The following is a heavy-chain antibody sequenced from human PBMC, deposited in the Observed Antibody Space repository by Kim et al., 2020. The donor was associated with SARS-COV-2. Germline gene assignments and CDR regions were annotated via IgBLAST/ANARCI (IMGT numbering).Heavy chain of an antibody. CDR2: IYYSGST. J-gene: IGHJ6*02. Sequence: SETLSLTCTVSGGSISSYYWSWIRQPPGKGLEWIGYIYYSGSTNYNPSLKSRVTISVDTSKNQFSLKLSSVTAADTAVYYCARGRGDPRLLWFGDSLVWYYGMDVWGQGTTVTVSS. V-gene: IGHV4-59*13. CDR1: GGSISSYY. CDR3: ARGRGDPRLLWFGDSLVWYYGMDV. D-gene: IGHD3-10*01.